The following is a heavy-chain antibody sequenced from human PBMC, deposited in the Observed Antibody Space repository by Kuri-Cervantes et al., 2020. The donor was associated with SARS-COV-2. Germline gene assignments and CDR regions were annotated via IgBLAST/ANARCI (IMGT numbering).Heavy chain of an antibody. CDR1: GFTFSSYW. J-gene: IGHJ3*02. D-gene: IGHD3-22*01. V-gene: IGHV3-7*01. Sequence: GGSLRLSCAASGFTFSSYWMSWVRQAPGKGLEWVANIKQDGSEKYYVDSVTGRFTISRDNAKNSLYLQMNSLRAEDTAVYYCAREFRSFTMIVADAFDIWGQGTMVTVSS. CDR2: IKQDGSEK. CDR3: AREFRSFTMIVADAFDI.